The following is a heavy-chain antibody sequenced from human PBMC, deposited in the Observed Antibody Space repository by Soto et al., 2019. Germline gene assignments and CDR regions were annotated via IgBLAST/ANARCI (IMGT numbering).Heavy chain of an antibody. J-gene: IGHJ3*02. CDR2: INPYNAYT. CDR3: ARARGNCSGGSCYLYNAFDI. Sequence: ASVKVSCKASGYSFTSYGISWVRQAPGQGLEWTGWINPYNAYTTYAQNFQGRVTMTTDTSTNTAYMELRSLRSDDTAVYYCARARGNCSGGSCYLYNAFDIWGQGTMVTVSS. D-gene: IGHD2-15*01. V-gene: IGHV1-18*01. CDR1: GYSFTSYG.